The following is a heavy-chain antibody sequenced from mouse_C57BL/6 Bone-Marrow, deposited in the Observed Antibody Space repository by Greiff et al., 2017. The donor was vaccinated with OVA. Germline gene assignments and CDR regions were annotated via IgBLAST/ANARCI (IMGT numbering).Heavy chain of an antibody. CDR1: GYTFTDYY. CDR3: ARSGYSNSY. D-gene: IGHD2-5*01. V-gene: IGHV1-76*01. CDR2: IYPGSGNT. Sequence: VQLQQSGAELVRPGASVKLSCKASGYTFTDYYINWVKQRPGQGLEWIARIYPGSGNTYYNEKFKGKATLTAEKSSSTAYMQLSSLTSEDSAVYFCARSGYSNSYWGQGTTLTVSS. J-gene: IGHJ2*01.